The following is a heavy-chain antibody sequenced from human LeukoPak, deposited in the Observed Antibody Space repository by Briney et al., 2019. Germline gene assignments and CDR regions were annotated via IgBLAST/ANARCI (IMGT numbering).Heavy chain of an antibody. Sequence: SETLSLTCSVSSGSMSVYYWSWIRQPPGKGLEWIRYIHDSGITNYSPSLKSRVAISVDTSKNQFSLKLNSVTAADTAVYYCARGDDFYGSGDYFIFHHWGQGTLVTVSS. V-gene: IGHV4-59*01. CDR2: IHDSGIT. D-gene: IGHD3-10*01. CDR3: ARGDDFYGSGDYFIFHH. CDR1: SGSMSVYY. J-gene: IGHJ4*02.